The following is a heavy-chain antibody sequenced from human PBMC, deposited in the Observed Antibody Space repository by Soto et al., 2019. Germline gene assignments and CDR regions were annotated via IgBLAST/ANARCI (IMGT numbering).Heavy chain of an antibody. J-gene: IGHJ6*01. CDR1: GDSISRYY. D-gene: IGHD1-26*01. CDR2: IYYSGET. Sequence: QVQLQESGPGLVKPSETLSLTCTVSGDSISRYYWSWIRLSPGKGLEWIGYIYYSGETNYNPSVKSRVTISVDRTKNQFSLKLSSVTAADTAVYYCASYQCGELLKGSGMAVVGQGTTVTVSS. V-gene: IGHV4-59*01. CDR3: ASYQCGELLKGSGMAV.